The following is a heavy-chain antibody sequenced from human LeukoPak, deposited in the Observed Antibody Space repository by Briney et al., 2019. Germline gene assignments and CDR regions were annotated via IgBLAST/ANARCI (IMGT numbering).Heavy chain of an antibody. Sequence: PGGSLRLSCAASGFTFSSYSMNWVRQAPGKGLEWVSSISSSSSYIYYADSVKGRFTISRDNAKNSLYLQMNSLRAEDTAVYYCARDLDCGGDCLYYFDYWGQGTLVTVSS. V-gene: IGHV3-21*01. D-gene: IGHD2-21*01. J-gene: IGHJ4*02. CDR1: GFTFSSYS. CDR3: ARDLDCGGDCLYYFDY. CDR2: ISSSSSYI.